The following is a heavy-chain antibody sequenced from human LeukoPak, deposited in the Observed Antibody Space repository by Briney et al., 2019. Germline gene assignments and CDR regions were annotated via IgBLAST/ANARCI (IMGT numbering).Heavy chain of an antibody. CDR1: GYTFTSYD. J-gene: IGHJ6*03. CDR2: MNPNSGNT. V-gene: IGHV1-8*01. CDR3: ARAPLGVPAASYYYYYMDV. D-gene: IGHD2-2*01. Sequence: ASVKVSCKASGYTFTSYDINWARQATGQGLEWMGWMNPNSGNTGYAQKFQGRVTMTRNTSISTAYMELSSLRSEDTAVYYCARAPLGVPAASYYYYYMDVWGKGTTVTVSS.